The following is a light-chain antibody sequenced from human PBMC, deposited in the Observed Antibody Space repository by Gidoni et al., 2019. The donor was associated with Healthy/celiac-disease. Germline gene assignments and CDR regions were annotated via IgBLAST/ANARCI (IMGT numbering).Light chain of an antibody. Sequence: AIRMTQSPSSFSASTGDRVTITCRASQGISSYLAWYQHKPGKAPKLLIYAASTLQSGVPSRFSGSGSGTDFTLTISCLQSEYFATYYCQQYYSYSWTFGQGTKVEIK. CDR1: QGISSY. CDR2: AAS. CDR3: QQYYSYSWT. J-gene: IGKJ1*01. V-gene: IGKV1-8*01.